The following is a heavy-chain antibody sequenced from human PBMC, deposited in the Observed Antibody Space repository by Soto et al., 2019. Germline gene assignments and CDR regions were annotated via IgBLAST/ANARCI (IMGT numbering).Heavy chain of an antibody. CDR1: GASISSTAYY. D-gene: IGHD5-12*01. V-gene: IGHV4-31*03. CDR2: IYYTGIT. Sequence: SETLSLTCSVSGASISSTAYYWSWIRQLPGKGLDWIGYIYYTGITYYNPSLKSRATLSVDTPQNQISLKLNSVTVADTAVYFCASLYSLYAEAFDNWGQGTLVTLSS. CDR3: ASLYSLYAEAFDN. J-gene: IGHJ4*02.